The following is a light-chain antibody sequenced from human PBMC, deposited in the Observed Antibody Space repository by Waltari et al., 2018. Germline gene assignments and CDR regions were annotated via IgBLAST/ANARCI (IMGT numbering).Light chain of an antibody. J-gene: IGLJ2*01. V-gene: IGLV2-14*03. CDR2: DVN. CDR1: SSDIGRYNY. CDR3: SSYTTTSSLLVV. Sequence: QSALTQPASVSGSPEQSITISCTGTSSDIGRYNYVSWYQHHPGKAPKLMIFDVNNRPSGVSNRFSGSKSGNTASLTISGLQAEDEADYYCSSYTTTSSLLVVFGGGTKLTVL.